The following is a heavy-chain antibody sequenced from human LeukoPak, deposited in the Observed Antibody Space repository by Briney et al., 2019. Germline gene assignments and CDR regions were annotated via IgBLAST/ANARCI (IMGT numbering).Heavy chain of an antibody. D-gene: IGHD2-2*01. V-gene: IGHV3-11*01. Sequence: GESLRLSCAASGFTFSDYYMSWIRQAPGKGLEWVSYISSSGSTIYYADSVKGRFTISRDNAKNSLYLQMNSLRAEDTAVYYCARRDIVVVPAAITYYGMDVWGQGTTVTVSS. CDR2: ISSSGSTI. J-gene: IGHJ6*02. CDR1: GFTFSDYY. CDR3: ARRDIVVVPAAITYYGMDV.